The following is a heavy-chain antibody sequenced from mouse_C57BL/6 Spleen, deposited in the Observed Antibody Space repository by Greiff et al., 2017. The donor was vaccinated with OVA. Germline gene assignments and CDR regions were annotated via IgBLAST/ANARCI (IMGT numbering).Heavy chain of an antibody. CDR1: GYTFTSYG. Sequence: QVQLQQSGAELARPGASVKLSCKASGYTFTSYGISWVKQRTGQGLEWIGEIYPRSGNTYYNEKFKGKATLTADKSSSTAYMELRSLTSEDSAVYFCARRGGNYPYWYFDVWGTGTTVTVSS. CDR3: ARRGGNYPYWYFDV. V-gene: IGHV1-81*01. J-gene: IGHJ1*03. CDR2: IYPRSGNT. D-gene: IGHD2-1*01.